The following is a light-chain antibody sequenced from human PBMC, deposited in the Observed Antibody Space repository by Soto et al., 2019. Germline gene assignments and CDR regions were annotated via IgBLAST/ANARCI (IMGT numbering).Light chain of an antibody. CDR3: HSYDSTLSASI. CDR1: SSNIGAGYD. Sequence: QSVRTQPPSVSRAPGQRVTISCTGSSSNIGAGYDVHWYHQLPGTAPKLLIFGNTNRPSGVPDRFSGSKSGTSASLAITGLQAEDEAYYYCHSYDSTLSASIFGGGTKLTFL. V-gene: IGLV1-40*01. CDR2: GNT. J-gene: IGLJ2*01.